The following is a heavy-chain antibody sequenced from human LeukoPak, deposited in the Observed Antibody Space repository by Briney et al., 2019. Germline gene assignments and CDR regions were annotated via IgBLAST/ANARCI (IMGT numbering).Heavy chain of an antibody. D-gene: IGHD6-13*01. CDR1: GFTFSSYW. J-gene: IGHJ4*02. CDR2: INNDGSST. V-gene: IGHV3-74*01. Sequence: GGSLRLSCAASGFTFSSYWMHWVRQVPGKELMWVSRINNDGSSTSYADSVKGRFTIPRDNAKNTLYLQMNSLRAEDTAVYYCAGVAAAGTLDYWGQGSLVTVSS. CDR3: AGVAAAGTLDY.